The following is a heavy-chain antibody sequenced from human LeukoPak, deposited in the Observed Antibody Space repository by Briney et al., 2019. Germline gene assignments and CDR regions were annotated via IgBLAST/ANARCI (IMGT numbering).Heavy chain of an antibody. D-gene: IGHD2/OR15-2a*01. CDR1: GFTFSDYY. CDR2: ISSSGSTI. CDR3: ASDSNYYYYMDV. V-gene: IGHV3-11*01. Sequence: GGSLRLSCAASGFTFSDYYMSWIRQAPGKGLEWVSYISSSGSTIYYADSVKGRFTISRDNAKNSLYLQMNSLRAEDTAVYYCASDSNYYYYMDVWSKGTTVTVSS. J-gene: IGHJ6*03.